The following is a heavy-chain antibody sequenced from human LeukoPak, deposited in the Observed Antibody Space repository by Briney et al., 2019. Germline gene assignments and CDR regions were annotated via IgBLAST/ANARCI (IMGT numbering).Heavy chain of an antibody. V-gene: IGHV1-18*01. Sequence: ASVTVSFTASGYTFTNYGISWVRQAPGQGPEWMGWISAYSGHTNYAQKLQGRVTMTTDTSTSTAYTELRSLRSDDTAVYYCARDNHSGSWSWFDPWGQGTLVSVSS. D-gene: IGHD6-13*01. J-gene: IGHJ5*02. CDR1: GYTFTNYG. CDR3: ARDNHSGSWSWFDP. CDR2: ISAYSGHT.